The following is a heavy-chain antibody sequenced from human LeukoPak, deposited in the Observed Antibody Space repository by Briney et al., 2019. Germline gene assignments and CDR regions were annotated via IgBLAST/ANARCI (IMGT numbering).Heavy chain of an antibody. V-gene: IGHV3-48*04. CDR2: ISSSSSYT. CDR3: AREFPYYDILTGYYTYYFDY. D-gene: IGHD3-9*01. CDR1: GFTFTGYS. Sequence: LAGGSLRLSCAASGFTFTGYSMNWVRQAPGKGLEWVSYISSSSSYTNYADSVKGRFTISRDNAKNSLYLQMNSLRAEDTAVYYCAREFPYYDILTGYYTYYFDYWGQGTLVTVSS. J-gene: IGHJ4*02.